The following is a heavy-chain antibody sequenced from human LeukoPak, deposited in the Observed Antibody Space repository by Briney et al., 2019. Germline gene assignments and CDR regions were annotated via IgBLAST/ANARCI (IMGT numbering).Heavy chain of an antibody. CDR1: RFTFSNYG. Sequence: PGGSLRLSCAASRFTFSNYGMHRLRQAPGQGLEWVAVIWYDGSNKYYADFVKGRFTISRDNSKNTVYLHMNSLRAEDTAVYYCASEGAYGSRNSYIPDCWGQGTLVTVSS. J-gene: IGHJ4*02. D-gene: IGHD3-10*01. CDR2: IWYDGSNK. CDR3: ASEGAYGSRNSYIPDC. V-gene: IGHV3-33*01.